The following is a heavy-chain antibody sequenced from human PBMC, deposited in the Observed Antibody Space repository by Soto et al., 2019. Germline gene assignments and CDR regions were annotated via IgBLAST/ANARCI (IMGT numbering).Heavy chain of an antibody. CDR3: AKGRRVSYFDL. J-gene: IGHJ2*01. CDR1: GFTFDDYA. V-gene: IGHV3-9*01. CDR2: ISWNSGSI. Sequence: DVQLVESGGGLVQPGRSLRLSCAASGFTFDDYAMHWVRQAPGKGLEWVSGISWNSGSIGYADSVKGRFTISRDNAKNSLYLQMNSLRAEDTALYYCAKGRRVSYFDLWGRGTLVTVSS.